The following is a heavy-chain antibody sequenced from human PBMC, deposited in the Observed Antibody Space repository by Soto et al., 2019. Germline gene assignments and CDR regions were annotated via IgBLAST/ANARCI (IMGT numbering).Heavy chain of an antibody. J-gene: IGHJ4*02. Sequence: PSQTLSLTCAISGDSVSSNSAAWNWIRQSPSRGLEWLGETYYRSKWYNHYAVSVKSRITLRSDTSKNEFSLHLNSVTPEDTGVYXCATTRYYYGSGSYFDFWGQGTPVTVSS. V-gene: IGHV6-1*01. CDR2: TYYRSKWYN. CDR3: ATTRYYYGSGSYFDF. CDR1: GDSVSSNSAA. D-gene: IGHD3-10*01.